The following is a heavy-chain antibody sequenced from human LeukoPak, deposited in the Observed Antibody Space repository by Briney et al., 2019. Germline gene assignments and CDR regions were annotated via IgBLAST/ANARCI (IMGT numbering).Heavy chain of an antibody. CDR1: GFNFPTYV. V-gene: IGHV3-23*01. CDR3: AREASMTTVTIDY. J-gene: IGHJ4*02. Sequence: QPGGSLRLSCTAPGFNFPTYVMTWVRQSPGKGLEWASAIAGRVGGTKYSDSVKGRFTMSRDNSKSAVYLQMNSLRAEDTAVYYCAREASMTTVTIDYGGQGTLVTVSS. D-gene: IGHD4-17*01. CDR2: IAGRVGGT.